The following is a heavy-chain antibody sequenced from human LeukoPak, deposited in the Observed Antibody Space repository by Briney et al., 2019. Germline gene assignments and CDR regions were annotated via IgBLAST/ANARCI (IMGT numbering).Heavy chain of an antibody. J-gene: IGHJ4*02. CDR2: ISSSGSTI. Sequence: GGSLRLSCAASGFTFSSYSMNWVRQAPGKGLEWVSYISSSGSTIYYADSVKGRFTISRDNAKNSLYLQMNSLRAEDTAVYYCARGTDYGDYEVGVDYWGQGTLVTVSS. CDR1: GFTFSSYS. CDR3: ARGTDYGDYEVGVDY. V-gene: IGHV3-48*01. D-gene: IGHD4-17*01.